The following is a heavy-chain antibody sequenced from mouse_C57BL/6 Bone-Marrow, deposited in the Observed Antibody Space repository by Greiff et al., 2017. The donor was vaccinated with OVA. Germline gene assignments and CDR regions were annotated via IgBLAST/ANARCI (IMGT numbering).Heavy chain of an antibody. CDR3: ARRYDYGFDY. CDR2: INPNNGCT. D-gene: IGHD2-4*01. J-gene: IGHJ2*01. CDR1: GYTFTDYY. Sequence: VQLQQSGPELVKPGASVKLSCKASGYTFTDYYMNWVKQNHGKSLEWIGAINPNNGCTSYNQKFKGKATLTVDKYSSTADMELRSLTSEDSAVYYCARRYDYGFDYWGQGTTLTVSS. V-gene: IGHV1-26*01.